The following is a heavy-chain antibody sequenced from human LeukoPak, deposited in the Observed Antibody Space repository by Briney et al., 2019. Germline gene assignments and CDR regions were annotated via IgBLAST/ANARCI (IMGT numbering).Heavy chain of an antibody. Sequence: SVKVSCKASGGTFSSYAISWVRQAPGQGLEWMGGNIPIFGTANYAQKFQGRVTITADESTSTAYMELSSLRSEDTAVYYCARLEMATIRNWFDPWGQGTLVTVSS. V-gene: IGHV1-69*13. J-gene: IGHJ5*02. D-gene: IGHD5-24*01. CDR1: GGTFSSYA. CDR2: NIPIFGTA. CDR3: ARLEMATIRNWFDP.